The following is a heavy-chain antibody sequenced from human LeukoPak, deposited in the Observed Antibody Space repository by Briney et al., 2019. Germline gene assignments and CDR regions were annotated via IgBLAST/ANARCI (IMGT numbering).Heavy chain of an antibody. CDR1: GYSFTSYW. CDR2: IDPSDSYT. V-gene: IGHV5-10-1*01. D-gene: IGHD3-10*01. J-gene: IGHJ4*02. CDR3: VRLGSGGYYLDY. Sequence: GESLKISCKGSGYSFTSYWISWVRQMPGKALEWMGRIDPSDSYTYYSPSFQGHVTLTADKSISTAYLQWSSLKASDTAMYYCVRLGSGGYYLDYWGQGTLVTVSS.